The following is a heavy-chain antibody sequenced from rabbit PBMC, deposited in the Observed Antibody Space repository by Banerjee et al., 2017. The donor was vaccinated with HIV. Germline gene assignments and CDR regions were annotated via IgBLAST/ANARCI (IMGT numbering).Heavy chain of an antibody. V-gene: IGHV1S45*01. D-gene: IGHD4-1*01. Sequence: QEQLVESGGGRVQPEGSLTLTCTASGFSFSSYYMCWVRQAPGKGLEWIACIYNGDGSTYYASWAKGRFTISKTSSTTVTLQMTSLTAADTATYFCAREDSSGPKLWGQGTLVTVS. CDR3: AREDSSGPKL. CDR2: IYNGDGST. J-gene: IGHJ6*01. CDR1: GFSFSSYY.